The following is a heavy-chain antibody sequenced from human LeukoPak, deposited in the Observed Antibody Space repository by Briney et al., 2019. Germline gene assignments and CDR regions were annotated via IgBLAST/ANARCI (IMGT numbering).Heavy chain of an antibody. D-gene: IGHD1-7*01. CDR3: ARDRVPGTSPKIDY. CDR1: GFTFSSYA. V-gene: IGHV3-23*01. Sequence: GGSLRLSCAASGFTFSSYAMSWVRQAPGKGLEWVSAISGSGGSTYYADSVKGRFTISRDNSKNTLYLQMNSLRAEDTAVYYCARDRVPGTSPKIDYWGQGTLVTVSS. CDR2: ISGSGGST. J-gene: IGHJ4*02.